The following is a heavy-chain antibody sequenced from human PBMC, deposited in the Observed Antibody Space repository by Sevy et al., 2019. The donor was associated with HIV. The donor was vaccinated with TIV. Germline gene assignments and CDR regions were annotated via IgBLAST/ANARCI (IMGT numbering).Heavy chain of an antibody. D-gene: IGHD3-22*01. CDR2: IYPGDSET. Sequence: GESLKISCKASGYRFTSYWIAWVRQMPGKGLEWMGIIYPGDSETRDSPSFQGQVTISADKSISTAYLQWSSLRASDTAMFFCARRGYDTSGYPQYYFDYWGQGTLVTVSS. CDR3: ARRGYDTSGYPQYYFDY. CDR1: GYRFTSYW. J-gene: IGHJ4*02. V-gene: IGHV5-51*01.